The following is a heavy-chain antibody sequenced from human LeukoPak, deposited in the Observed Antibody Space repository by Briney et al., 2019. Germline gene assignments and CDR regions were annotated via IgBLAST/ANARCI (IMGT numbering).Heavy chain of an antibody. CDR1: GYTFTSYG. V-gene: IGHV1-18*01. Sequence: ASVKVSCKASGYTFTSYGISWVRQAPGQGLEWMGWISAYNGNTNYAQKLQGRVTMTTDTSTSTAYMELRSLRSDDTAVYYCARGRSGIYSRGWYLDFGYWGQGTLVTVSS. J-gene: IGHJ4*02. D-gene: IGHD6-19*01. CDR3: ARGRSGIYSRGWYLDFGY. CDR2: ISAYNGNT.